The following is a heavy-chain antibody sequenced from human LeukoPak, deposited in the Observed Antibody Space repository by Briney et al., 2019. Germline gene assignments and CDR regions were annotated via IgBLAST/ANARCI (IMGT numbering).Heavy chain of an antibody. J-gene: IGHJ4*02. Sequence: GGSLRLSCAASGFTFSDYYMSWIRQAPGKGLEWVSYISSSGSTIYYADSVKGRFTISRDNAKKSLYLQMNSLRAEDTAVYYCAKSGQWLVKDYWGQGTLVTVSS. CDR3: AKSGQWLVKDY. D-gene: IGHD6-19*01. CDR1: GFTFSDYY. V-gene: IGHV3-11*01. CDR2: ISSSGSTI.